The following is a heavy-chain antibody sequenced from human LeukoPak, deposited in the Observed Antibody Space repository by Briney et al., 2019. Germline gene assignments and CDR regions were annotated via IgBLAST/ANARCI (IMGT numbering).Heavy chain of an antibody. V-gene: IGHV4-4*02. Sequence: PSETLSLTCAVSGDSINSINWWSWVRQPPGQGLEWIGEMYHTGGFNYNPSLKSRVTISLDKSQNQFSLRLSSVTAADTAVYYCARNPRDGYTFDYWGQGTLVTVCS. CDR3: ARNPRDGYTFDY. D-gene: IGHD5-24*01. J-gene: IGHJ4*02. CDR1: GDSINSINW. CDR2: MYHTGGF.